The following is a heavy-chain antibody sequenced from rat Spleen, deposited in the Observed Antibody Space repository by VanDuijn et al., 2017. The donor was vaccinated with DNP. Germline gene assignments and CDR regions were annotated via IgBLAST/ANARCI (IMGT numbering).Heavy chain of an antibody. V-gene: IGHV3-1*01. J-gene: IGHJ2*01. Sequence: EVQLQESGPGLVKPSQSLSLTCSVTGYSITSNYWGWIRKFPGNKMEYIGNISYRGSTNYNPSLKSRISIFTDTSKNQFFLQLNSVTTEDTATYYCARQGSYRFSYVMDAWGQGVMVTVSS. CDR3: ARQGSYRFSYVMDA. D-gene: IGHD1-2*01. CDR1: GYSITSNY. CDR2: ISYRGST.